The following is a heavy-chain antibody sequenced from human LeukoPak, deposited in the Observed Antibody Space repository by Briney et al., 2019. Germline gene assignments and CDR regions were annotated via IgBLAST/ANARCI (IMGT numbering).Heavy chain of an antibody. CDR1: GLTFADYT. V-gene: IGHV3-43*01. D-gene: IGHD1-26*01. CDR3: AHAFATTTLDY. Sequence: GGSLRLSCAASGLTFADYTMDCGRRAPGEGLGWVSLISRNGVATKYADSVRVRFPISRDHTKNSLSLQMNRLRTDDTALYYCAHAFATTTLDYWGQGTLVTVSS. CDR2: ISRNGVAT. J-gene: IGHJ4*02.